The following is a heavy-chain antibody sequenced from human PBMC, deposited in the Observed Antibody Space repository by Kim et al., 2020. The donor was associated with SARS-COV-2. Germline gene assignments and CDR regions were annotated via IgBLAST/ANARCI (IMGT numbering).Heavy chain of an antibody. V-gene: IGHV3-30*18. CDR3: AKDSSLAVVVPHIDY. CDR2: ISYDGSNK. D-gene: IGHD2-2*01. CDR1: GFTFSSYG. Sequence: GGSLRLSCAASGFTFSSYGMHWVRQAPGTGLEWVAVISYDGSNKYYADSVKGRFTISRDNSKNTLYLQMNSLRAEDTAVYYCAKDSSLAVVVPHIDYWG. J-gene: IGHJ4*01.